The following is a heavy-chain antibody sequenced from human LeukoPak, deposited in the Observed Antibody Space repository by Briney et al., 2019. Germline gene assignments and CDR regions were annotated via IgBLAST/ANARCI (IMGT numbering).Heavy chain of an antibody. V-gene: IGHV3-30*18. CDR3: AKENSAGYLYYYYGMDV. Sequence: PGRSLRLSCAASGFTFSSYGMHWVRQAPGKGLEWVAVISYDGSNKYYADSVKGRFTISRDNSKNTLYLQMNSLRAEDTAVYYCAKENSAGYLYYYYGMDVWGQGTTVTVSS. J-gene: IGHJ6*02. D-gene: IGHD5-12*01. CDR2: ISYDGSNK. CDR1: GFTFSSYG.